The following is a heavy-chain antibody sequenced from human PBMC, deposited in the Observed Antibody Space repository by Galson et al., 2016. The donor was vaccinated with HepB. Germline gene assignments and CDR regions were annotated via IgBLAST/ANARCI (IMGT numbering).Heavy chain of an antibody. CDR1: GFIFSSYV. CDR2: ISSGSSYI. J-gene: IGHJ3*01. V-gene: IGHV3-21*01. Sequence: SLRLSCAASGFIFSSYVMHWVRQAPGKGLEWVASISSGSSYIYYADSLKGRFTISRDDASDSLYLQMRSLTVEDTTIYYRASAGRQLEPAGFDLWGPGTLVTVSS. CDR3: ASAGRQLEPAGFDL. D-gene: IGHD1-1*01.